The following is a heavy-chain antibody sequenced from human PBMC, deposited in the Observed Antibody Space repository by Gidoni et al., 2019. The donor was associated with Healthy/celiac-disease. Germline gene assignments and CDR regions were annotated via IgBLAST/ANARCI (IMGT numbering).Heavy chain of an antibody. V-gene: IGHV1-69*04. D-gene: IGHD3-22*01. J-gene: IGHJ3*02. CDR1: GGTFSSYA. CDR2: IIPILGIA. Sequence: QVQLVQSGAEVKKPGSSVKVSCKASGGTFSSYAISWVRQAPGQGLEWMGRIIPILGIANYAQKFQGRVTITADKSTSTAYMELSSLRSEDTAVYYCAREGVDYYDSSGYQHAFDIWGQGTMVTVSS. CDR3: AREGVDYYDSSGYQHAFDI.